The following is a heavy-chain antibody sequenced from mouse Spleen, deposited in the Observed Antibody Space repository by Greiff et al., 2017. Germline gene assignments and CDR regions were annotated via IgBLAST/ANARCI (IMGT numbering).Heavy chain of an antibody. CDR3: TRWEVRRPYAMDY. J-gene: IGHJ4*01. CDR2: IYPGNSDT. CDR1: GYTFTSYW. V-gene: IGHV1-5*01. Sequence: VQLQQSGTVLARPGASVKMSCKTSGYTFTSYWMHWVKQRPGQGLEWIGAIYPGNSDTSYNQKFKGKAKLTAVTSASTAYMELSSLTNEDSAVYYCTRWEVRRPYAMDYWGQGTSVTVSS. D-gene: IGHD2-14*01.